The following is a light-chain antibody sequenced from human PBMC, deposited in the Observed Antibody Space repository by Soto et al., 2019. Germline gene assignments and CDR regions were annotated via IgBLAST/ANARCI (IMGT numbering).Light chain of an antibody. CDR1: SSDVGGYNY. V-gene: IGLV2-11*01. CDR2: DVS. CDR3: CSNTTSNTRQTV. Sequence: QSALTQPRSVYGSPGQSVTISCTGTSSDVGGYNYVSWYQQHPGKAPKLMIYDVSKRPSGVPDRFSGSKSGNTAALTISGLQAEDEADYYCCSNTTSNTRQTVFGTGTKVTVL. J-gene: IGLJ1*01.